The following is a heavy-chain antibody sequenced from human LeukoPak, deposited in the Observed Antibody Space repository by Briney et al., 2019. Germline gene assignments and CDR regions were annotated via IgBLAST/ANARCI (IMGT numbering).Heavy chain of an antibody. CDR1: GDTASGNSAA. CDR2: TYFRAKRYN. D-gene: IGHD3-22*01. CDR3: ARASRDDSSGYYYAYYYYGIDV. J-gene: IGHJ6*02. Sequence: QSLSLSCAISGDTASGNSAACGWVRQTPSRGLEWLVRTYFRAKRYNDNAVSVKRLITINPDTTQNQFYLQLNSLTRERTAIYYCARASRDDSSGYYYAYYYYGIDVSGQGTTVTVSS. V-gene: IGHV6-1*01.